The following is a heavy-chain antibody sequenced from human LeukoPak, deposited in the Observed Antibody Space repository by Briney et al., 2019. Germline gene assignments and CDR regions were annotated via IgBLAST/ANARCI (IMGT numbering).Heavy chain of an antibody. J-gene: IGHJ4*02. CDR1: GGSISSGGYY. D-gene: IGHD3-22*01. V-gene: IGHV4-31*03. Sequence: NSSQTLSLTCTVSGGSISSGGYYWSWIRQHPGKGLEWIGYIYYSGNTNYNPSLKSRVTLSVDTSKNQFSLNLNSVTAADTAVYYCARHYSDGSGYYPHDNWGQGTLVTVSS. CDR2: IYYSGNT. CDR3: ARHYSDGSGYYPHDN.